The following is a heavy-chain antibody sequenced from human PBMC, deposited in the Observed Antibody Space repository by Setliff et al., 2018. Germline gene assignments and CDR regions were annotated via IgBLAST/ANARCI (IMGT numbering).Heavy chain of an antibody. V-gene: IGHV3-23*01. Sequence: GGSLRLSCAASGFAFDNFAMNWVRQASGKGLEWVAALTPNGAYTYYADSVRGRFTIFRDNPRNTLYLQMNSLSAEDTAVYYCAERLDGSGSHYSTLYHWGPGTLVTSPQ. CDR3: AERLDGSGSHYSTLYH. CDR2: LTPNGAYT. J-gene: IGHJ1*01. CDR1: GFAFDNFA. D-gene: IGHD3-10*01.